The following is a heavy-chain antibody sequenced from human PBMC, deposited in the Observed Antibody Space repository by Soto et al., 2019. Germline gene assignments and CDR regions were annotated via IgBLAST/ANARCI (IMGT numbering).Heavy chain of an antibody. J-gene: IGHJ4*02. D-gene: IGHD3-10*01. V-gene: IGHV1-18*01. CDR1: GYTFTSYG. CDR2: ISAYNSNT. CDR3: ARDRARILWFGEEIAY. Sequence: QVQLVQSGAEVKKPGASVKVSCKASGYTFTSYGISWVRQAPGQGLEWMGWISAYNSNTNYAQKLQGRVTMTTDTSTSTAYMELRSLRSDDTAVYYCARDRARILWFGEEIAYWGQGTLVTVSS.